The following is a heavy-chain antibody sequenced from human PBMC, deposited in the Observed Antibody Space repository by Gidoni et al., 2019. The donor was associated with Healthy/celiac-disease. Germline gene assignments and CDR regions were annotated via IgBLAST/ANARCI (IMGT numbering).Heavy chain of an antibody. CDR2: INSDGSSP. V-gene: IGHV3-74*01. Sequence: EVQLVESGGGLVPPGGSMRLSCAASGFPFSSYWMHGVRQAPGKGLVWVSRINSDGSSPSYADSVKGRFTISRDNAKNTLYLQMNSLRAEDTAVYYCARDGYSSGLYWGQGTLVTVSS. CDR1: GFPFSSYW. CDR3: ARDGYSSGLY. D-gene: IGHD6-19*01. J-gene: IGHJ4*02.